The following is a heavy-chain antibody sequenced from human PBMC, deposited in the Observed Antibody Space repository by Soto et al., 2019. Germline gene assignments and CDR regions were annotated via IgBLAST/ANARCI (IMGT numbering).Heavy chain of an antibody. Sequence: QVQLVQSGAEVKKPGSSVKVSCKASGGTFSSYAISWVRQAPGQGLEWMGGIIPIFGTANYAQKFQGRVTITADESTSTAYMELSSLRSEDTAVYYCARNGFEEWELRNYYGMDVWGQGTTVTLSS. V-gene: IGHV1-69*01. D-gene: IGHD1-26*01. CDR2: IIPIFGTA. J-gene: IGHJ6*02. CDR3: ARNGFEEWELRNYYGMDV. CDR1: GGTFSSYA.